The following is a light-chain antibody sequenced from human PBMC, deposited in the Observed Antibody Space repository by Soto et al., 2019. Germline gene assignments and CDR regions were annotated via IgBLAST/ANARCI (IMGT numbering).Light chain of an antibody. CDR2: GAS. J-gene: IGKJ1*01. CDR3: QLSYNAWT. Sequence: DIQMTQSRSSVSASVGDRVTITCRASQGISDYLAWYQQNPGRVPKLLIYGASTLHSGVPSRFSGSGSGTEFTLTISSLQPEDVATYYCQLSYNAWTFGQGTKVEIK. V-gene: IGKV1-27*01. CDR1: QGISDY.